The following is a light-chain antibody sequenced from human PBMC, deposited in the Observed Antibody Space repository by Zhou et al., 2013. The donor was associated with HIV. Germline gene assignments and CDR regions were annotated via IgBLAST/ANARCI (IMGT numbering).Light chain of an antibody. Sequence: DIQMTQSPSTLSASVGDRVTITCRASQSISTWLAWYQQKSGKAPKLLIYKASSLESGVPSRFSGSGSGTEFTLTISSLQPDDFATYYCQQYNTYPFTFGPGTKVDIQ. CDR1: QSISTW. J-gene: IGKJ3*01. CDR2: KAS. CDR3: QQYNTYPFT. V-gene: IGKV1-5*03.